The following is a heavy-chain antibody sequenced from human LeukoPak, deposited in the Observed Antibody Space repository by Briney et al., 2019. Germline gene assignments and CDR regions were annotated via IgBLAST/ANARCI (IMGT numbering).Heavy chain of an antibody. CDR3: AKDENYCSSPVCYDVFDI. D-gene: IGHD2-2*01. CDR2: IRKDGSVL. CDR1: GFTFSRYW. J-gene: IGHJ3*02. V-gene: IGHV3-7*01. Sequence: GGSLRLSCAASGFTFSRYWMAWVRQAPGKGLEWGANIRKDGSVLNYRDSVKGRFTIYSENTKQSLYLQMNGLRAEDMAMYYCAKDENYCSSPVCYDVFDIWGQGTMVTVSS.